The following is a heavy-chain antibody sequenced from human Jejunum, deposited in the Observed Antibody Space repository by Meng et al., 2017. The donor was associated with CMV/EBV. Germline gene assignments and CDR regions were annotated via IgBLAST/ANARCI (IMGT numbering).Heavy chain of an antibody. V-gene: IGHV1-69*04. Sequence: FSSYSIRWVRQDPGHGLEWMGRVIPLNGITNYAQKFQGRVTITADKSTGTAYMELSSLRSDDTAVYYCARDLRTYYYDTSGYYYWGQGTRVTVSS. J-gene: IGHJ4*02. D-gene: IGHD3-22*01. CDR2: VIPLNGIT. CDR1: FSSYS. CDR3: ARDLRTYYYDTSGYYY.